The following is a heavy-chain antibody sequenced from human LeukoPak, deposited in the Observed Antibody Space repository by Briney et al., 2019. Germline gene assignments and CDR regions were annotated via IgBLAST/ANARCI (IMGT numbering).Heavy chain of an antibody. CDR2: IVVGSGNT. CDR3: AADQRFGYTDYYYYMDV. J-gene: IGHJ6*03. CDR1: GFTFTSSA. V-gene: IGHV1-58*02. D-gene: IGHD5-24*01. Sequence: ASVKVSCKASGFTFTSSAMQWVRQARGQRLERIGWIVVGSGNTNYAQKFQERVTITRDMSTSTAYMELSSLRSEDTAVYYCAADQRFGYTDYYYYMDVWGKGTTVTVSS.